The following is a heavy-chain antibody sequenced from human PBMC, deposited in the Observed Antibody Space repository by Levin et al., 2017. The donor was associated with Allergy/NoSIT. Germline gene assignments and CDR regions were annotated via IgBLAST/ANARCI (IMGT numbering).Heavy chain of an antibody. CDR1: GFTFSSYW. V-gene: IGHV3-74*01. CDR3: ARGRLWGLFDY. D-gene: IGHD3-16*01. Sequence: GGSLRLSCAASGFTFSSYWMHWVRQAPGKGLVWVSRINSDGSSTSYADSVKGRFTISRDNAKNTLYLQMNSLRAEDTAVYYCARGRLWGLFDYWGQGTLVTVSS. CDR2: INSDGSST. J-gene: IGHJ4*02.